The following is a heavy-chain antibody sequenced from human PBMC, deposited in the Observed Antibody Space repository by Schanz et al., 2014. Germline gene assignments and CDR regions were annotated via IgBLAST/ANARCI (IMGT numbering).Heavy chain of an antibody. V-gene: IGHV3-48*04. J-gene: IGHJ4*02. D-gene: IGHD6-19*01. CDR1: GFTFSSYW. CDR2: ISSASSTI. Sequence: EVQLLESGGGLVQPGGSLRLSCTASGFTFSSYWMHWVRQAPGKGLEWVSYISSASSTINYADSVKGRFTISRDNAKSSLYLQMNSQRVEDTAVYYCAASSGWHPSTDYWGQGTLVTVSS. CDR3: AASSGWHPSTDY.